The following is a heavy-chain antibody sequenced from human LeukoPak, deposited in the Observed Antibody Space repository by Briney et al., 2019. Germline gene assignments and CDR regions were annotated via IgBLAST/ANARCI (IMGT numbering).Heavy chain of an antibody. D-gene: IGHD3-22*01. J-gene: IGHJ4*02. Sequence: SVKVPCKASGGTFSSYAISWVRQAPGQGLEWMGGIIPIFGTANYAQKFQGRVTITTDESTSTAYMELSSLRSEDTAVYYCAINNYYDSSGLLGYWGQGTLVTVSS. CDR2: IIPIFGTA. CDR1: GGTFSSYA. CDR3: AINNYYDSSGLLGY. V-gene: IGHV1-69*05.